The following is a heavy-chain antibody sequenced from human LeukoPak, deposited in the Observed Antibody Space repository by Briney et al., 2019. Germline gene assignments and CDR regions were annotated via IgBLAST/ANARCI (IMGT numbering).Heavy chain of an antibody. CDR1: GFIFSTYA. CDR3: VKDSGWFHFDS. J-gene: IGHJ4*02. V-gene: IGHV3-23*01. CDR2: ISNSGDNT. Sequence: GGSLRLSCAASGFIFSTYAMSWVRQAPGKGLEWVSGISNSGDNTYYADSVKGRFTISRDNSRNTLSLQMNSLRAEDTAIYYCVKDSGWFHFDSWGQGTLVTVSS. D-gene: IGHD3-22*01.